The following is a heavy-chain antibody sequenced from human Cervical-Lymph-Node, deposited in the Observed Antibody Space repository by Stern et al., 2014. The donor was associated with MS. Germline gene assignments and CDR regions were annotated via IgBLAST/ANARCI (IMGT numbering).Heavy chain of an antibody. Sequence: VQLVESEGDLVTPGGSLRLSCETSGFNFTDYYMNWILQAPGKGLEWVAYTSGTGITVFYADSVKGRFTISRDNAKNSVYLQMNSLRADDTAVYYCARVGTSDFYDHWGQGTLVTVSS. CDR3: ARVGTSDFYDH. J-gene: IGHJ4*02. CDR2: TSGTGITV. V-gene: IGHV3-11*01. CDR1: GFNFTDYY. D-gene: IGHD2-2*01.